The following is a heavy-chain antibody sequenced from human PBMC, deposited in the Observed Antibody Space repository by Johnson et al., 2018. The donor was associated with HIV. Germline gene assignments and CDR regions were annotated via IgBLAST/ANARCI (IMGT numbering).Heavy chain of an antibody. CDR3: ASGYDDGF. CDR2: ISYDGSNK. J-gene: IGHJ3*01. D-gene: IGHD5-12*01. CDR1: GFTFSSYG. Sequence: QVQLVESGGGVVQPGRSLRLSCAASGFTFSSYGMHWVRQAPGKGLEWVAVISYDGSNKYYADSVKGRFTISRDNSKNTLSLQMNSPIPEDPAVYYCASGYDDGFWGQGTMVTVSS. V-gene: IGHV3-30*03.